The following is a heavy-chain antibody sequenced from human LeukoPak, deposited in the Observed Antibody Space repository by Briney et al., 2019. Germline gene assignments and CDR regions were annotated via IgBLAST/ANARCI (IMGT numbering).Heavy chain of an antibody. D-gene: IGHD3-16*02. Sequence: PGGSLRLSCAASGFTSSSYSMNWVRQAPGKGLEWVSSISSSSSYIYYADSLKGRFTISSDNAKNSLYLLMDSLRAEDTAVYYCARAAYVWGSYRYYFDYWGQGTLVTVSS. CDR3: ARAAYVWGSYRYYFDY. CDR2: ISSSSSYI. J-gene: IGHJ4*02. V-gene: IGHV3-21*01. CDR1: GFTSSSYS.